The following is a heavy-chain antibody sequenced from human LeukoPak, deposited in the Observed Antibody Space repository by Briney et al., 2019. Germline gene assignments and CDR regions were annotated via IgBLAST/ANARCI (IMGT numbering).Heavy chain of an antibody. J-gene: IGHJ4*02. D-gene: IGHD1-1*01. Sequence: GGSQRLSCAASGFTFSSFGMHWVRQAPGEGLEWVAFIWFDGSYKYYADSVKGRFTISRDNSQNTLHLQMNSLRAGDTAVYYCARGTDSYYFDYWGQGTLVTVSS. CDR1: GFTFSSFG. CDR3: ARGTDSYYFDY. V-gene: IGHV3-33*01. CDR2: IWFDGSYK.